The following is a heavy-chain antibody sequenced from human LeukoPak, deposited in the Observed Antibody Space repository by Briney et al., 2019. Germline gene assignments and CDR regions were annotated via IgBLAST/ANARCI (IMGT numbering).Heavy chain of an antibody. V-gene: IGHV3-23*01. D-gene: IGHD3-22*01. CDR2: ISGSGGST. J-gene: IGHJ6*02. CDR3: AKDNYYDTRFGMDV. CDR1: GFTFSSYA. Sequence: PGGSLRLSCAASGFTFSSYAMSWVRQALGKGLEWVSAISGSGGSTYYADSVKGRFTISRDNSKNTLYLQMNSLRAEDTAVYYCAKDNYYDTRFGMDVWGQGTTVTVSS.